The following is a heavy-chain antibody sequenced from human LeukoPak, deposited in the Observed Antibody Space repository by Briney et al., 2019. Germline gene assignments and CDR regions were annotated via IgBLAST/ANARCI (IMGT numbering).Heavy chain of an antibody. CDR1: GFTFSSYA. Sequence: GGSLRLSCAASGFTFSSYAMHWVRQAPGKGLEWVAVISYDGSNKYYADSVKGRFTISRDNSKNTLYLQMNSLRAEDTAVYYCARGSRLLSSYYYMDVWGKGTTVTVSS. CDR3: ARGSRLLSSYYYMDV. J-gene: IGHJ6*03. V-gene: IGHV3-30*14. CDR2: ISYDGSNK. D-gene: IGHD1-26*01.